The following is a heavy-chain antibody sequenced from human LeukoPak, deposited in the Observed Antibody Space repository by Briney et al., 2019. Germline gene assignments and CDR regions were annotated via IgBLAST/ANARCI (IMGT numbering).Heavy chain of an antibody. V-gene: IGHV1-69*05. J-gene: IGHJ5*02. D-gene: IGHD2-2*01. CDR3: ARGGKEYQLLNNWFDP. CDR2: IIPIFGTA. CDR1: GGTLSSYA. Sequence: ASVKVSCKASGGTLSSYAISWVRQAPGQGLEWMGGIIPIFGTANYAQKFQGRVTITTDESTSTAYMELSSLRSEDTAVYYCARGGKEYQLLNNWFDPWGQGTLVTVSS.